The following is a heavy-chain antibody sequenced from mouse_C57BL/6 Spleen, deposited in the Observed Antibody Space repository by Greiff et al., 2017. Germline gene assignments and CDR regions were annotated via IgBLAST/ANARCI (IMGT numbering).Heavy chain of an antibody. J-gene: IGHJ4*01. CDR3: AREGYYGYGYAMDD. D-gene: IGHD2-2*01. Sequence: VQLQQSGAELVRPGASVKLSCKASGYTFTDYYINWVKQRPGQGLAWIARIYPGSGNTYYNEKFKGKATLTAEKSSSTAYMQLSSLTSEDSAVYFCAREGYYGYGYAMDDWGKGTSVTVSS. CDR2: IYPGSGNT. CDR1: GYTFTDYY. V-gene: IGHV1-76*01.